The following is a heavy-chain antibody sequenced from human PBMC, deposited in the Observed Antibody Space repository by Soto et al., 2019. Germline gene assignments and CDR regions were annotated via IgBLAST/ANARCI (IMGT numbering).Heavy chain of an antibody. J-gene: IGHJ3*02. D-gene: IGHD4-17*01. CDR3: ARGGRAYGVHDAFDI. CDR2: IYSGGST. CDR1: GFTVSSNY. V-gene: IGHV3-66*01. Sequence: GGSLRLSCAASGFTVSSNYMSWVRQAPGKGLEWVSVIYSGGSTYYADSVKGRFTISRDNSKNTLYLQMNSLRAEDTAVYYCARGGRAYGVHDAFDIWGQGTMVTVSS.